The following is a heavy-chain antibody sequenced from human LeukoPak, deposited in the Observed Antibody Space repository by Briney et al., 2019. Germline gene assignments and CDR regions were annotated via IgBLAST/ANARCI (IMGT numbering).Heavy chain of an antibody. CDR3: ARDGEKYSSGWYMSVGIDY. CDR2: ISAYNGNT. D-gene: IGHD6-19*01. Sequence: ASVKVSCKASGYTFISYGISWVRQARGQGLEWMGWISAYNGNTNYAQKLQGRVTMTTDTSTSTAYMELRSLRSDDTAVYYCARDGEKYSSGWYMSVGIDYWGQGTLVTVSS. J-gene: IGHJ4*02. CDR1: GYTFISYG. V-gene: IGHV1-18*01.